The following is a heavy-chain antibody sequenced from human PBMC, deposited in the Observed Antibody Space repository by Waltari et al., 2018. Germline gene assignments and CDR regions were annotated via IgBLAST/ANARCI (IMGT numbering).Heavy chain of an antibody. V-gene: IGHV3-30*02. D-gene: IGHD6-13*01. J-gene: IGHJ4*02. CDR3: AKARIAPY. CDR2: IRYDGSNK. CDR1: GFTFSSYG. Sequence: QVQLVESGGGVVQPGGSLRLSCAASGFTFSSYGMHWVRQAPGKGLEWVAFIRYDGSNKYYADSVKGRFTISRDNSKNTLYLQMNSLRAEDTAVYYCAKARIAPYWGQGTLVTVSS.